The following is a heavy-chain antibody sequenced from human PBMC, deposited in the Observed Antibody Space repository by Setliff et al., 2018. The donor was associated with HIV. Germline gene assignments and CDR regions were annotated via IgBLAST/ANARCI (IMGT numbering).Heavy chain of an antibody. CDR3: ARPNYYDSSGSFDY. D-gene: IGHD3-22*01. CDR2: INWNGGRI. J-gene: IGHJ4*02. Sequence: PGGSLRLSCAASGFTFDDYGMSWVRQAPGKGLEWVSGINWNGGRIGYADSVKGRFTISRDNAKNSLYLQMNSLRAEDTAVYYCARPNYYDSSGSFDYWGQGTLVTVSS. V-gene: IGHV3-20*04. CDR1: GFTFDDYG.